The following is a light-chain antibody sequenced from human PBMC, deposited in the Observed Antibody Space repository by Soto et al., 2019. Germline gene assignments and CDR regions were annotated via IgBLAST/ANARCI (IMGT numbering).Light chain of an antibody. V-gene: IGKV4-1*01. CDR3: QQYYSPPRYT. J-gene: IGKJ2*01. Sequence: DIVMTQSPEYLAVSLGERATINCKSSQNVLYSSNNKNLIAWYQQKPGQPPKLLIYWASTRESGVPDRFSGRGSGRDLALTISSLQAEDVAVYYCQQYYSPPRYTFGQGTRLEIK. CDR1: QNVLYSSNNKNL. CDR2: WAS.